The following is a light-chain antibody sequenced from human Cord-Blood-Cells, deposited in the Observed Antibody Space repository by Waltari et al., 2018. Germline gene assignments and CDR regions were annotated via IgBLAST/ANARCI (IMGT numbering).Light chain of an antibody. CDR1: QSISSY. V-gene: IGKV1-39*01. CDR2: AAS. Sequence: DIQMTQSPSSLSASVGDRVTITCRASQSISSYLNWYQQKPGKAPKLLIYAASSLQSGVPSRFSGSGSWTDFTLTISSLQPEEFATYYCQQSYSTPFTFGPGTKVDIK. CDR3: QQSYSTPFT. J-gene: IGKJ3*01.